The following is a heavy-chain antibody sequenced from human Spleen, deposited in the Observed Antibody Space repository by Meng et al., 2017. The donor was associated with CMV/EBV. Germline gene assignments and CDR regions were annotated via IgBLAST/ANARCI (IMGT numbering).Heavy chain of an antibody. D-gene: IGHD2-21*01. Sequence: GGSLRLSCAASGFTFRDYSMNWVRQAPGKGLEWVSYISSSTNTIHYVDSVKGRFTISRDNAKSSLHLQMNSLRAEDTAVYYCAKDLKMESYCGGDCYYGMDVWGQGTTVTVSS. CDR2: ISSSTNTI. J-gene: IGHJ6*02. V-gene: IGHV3-48*04. CDR1: GFTFRDYS. CDR3: AKDLKMESYCGGDCYYGMDV.